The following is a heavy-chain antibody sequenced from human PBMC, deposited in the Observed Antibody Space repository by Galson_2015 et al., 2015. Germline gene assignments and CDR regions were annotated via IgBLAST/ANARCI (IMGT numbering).Heavy chain of an antibody. Sequence: ETLSLTCTVSGGSISSYYWSWIRQPPGKGLEWIGYIYYSGSTNYNPSLKSRVTISVDTSKNQFSLKLSSVTAADTAVYYCARTPTLDIVVVPAALYYFDYWGQGTLVTVSS. J-gene: IGHJ4*02. CDR1: GGSISSYY. V-gene: IGHV4-59*01. CDR2: IYYSGST. D-gene: IGHD2-2*03. CDR3: ARTPTLDIVVVPAALYYFDY.